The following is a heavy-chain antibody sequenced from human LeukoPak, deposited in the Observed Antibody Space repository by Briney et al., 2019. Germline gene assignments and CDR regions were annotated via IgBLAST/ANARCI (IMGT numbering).Heavy chain of an antibody. CDR1: GFTFSTYW. CDR3: AKGGSHFQH. J-gene: IGHJ1*01. D-gene: IGHD2-15*01. V-gene: IGHV3-21*05. CDR2: ISGSSSII. Sequence: PGGSLRLSCAASGFTFSTYWMSWVRQAPGKGLEWVSYISGSSSIIYYAESVKGRFTISRDYAKSSLFLQMNSLRVEDTAVYYCAKGGSHFQHWGQGTLVTVSS.